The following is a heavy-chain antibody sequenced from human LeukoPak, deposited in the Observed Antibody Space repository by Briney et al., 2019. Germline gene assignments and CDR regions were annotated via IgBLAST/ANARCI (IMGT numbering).Heavy chain of an antibody. V-gene: IGHV5-51*01. CDR1: GYSFTSYW. D-gene: IGHD3-22*01. J-gene: IGHJ3*02. CDR2: IYPGDSDT. CDR3: ARATYYYDSSGYEDAFDI. Sequence: GESLKISCKGSGYSFTSYWIGRVRQMPGKGLEWMGIIYPGDSDTRYSPSFQGQVTISADKSISTAYLQWSSLKASDTAMYYCARATYYYDSSGYEDAFDIWGQGTMVTVSS.